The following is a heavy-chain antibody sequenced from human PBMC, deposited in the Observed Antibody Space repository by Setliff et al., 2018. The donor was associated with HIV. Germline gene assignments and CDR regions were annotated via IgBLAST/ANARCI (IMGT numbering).Heavy chain of an antibody. V-gene: IGHV1-69*10. CDR1: GATFSSYG. Sequence: SVKVSCKASGATFSSYGISWVRQAPGQGLEWMGGIIPILGIANYAQKFQDRVTITADKSTSTAYMELSSLRSEDTAVYFCARERRVDIAVVPAAKGTFDYWGQGTLGTVSS. CDR2: IIPILGIA. J-gene: IGHJ4*02. D-gene: IGHD2-2*01. CDR3: ARERRVDIAVVPAAKGTFDY.